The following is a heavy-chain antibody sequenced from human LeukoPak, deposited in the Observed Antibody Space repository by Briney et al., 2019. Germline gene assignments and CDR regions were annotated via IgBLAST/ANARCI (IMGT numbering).Heavy chain of an antibody. J-gene: IGHJ4*02. CDR2: ITDSGSTI. Sequence: GGSLRLSCPASGFTLSSYEINWVRQAPGKGLEWVSYITDSGSTIYYADSVKRRFTISRDDAKNSVYVQMNSLRAEDTVVYYCASSRGSWPDYFDYWGQGTLVTVSS. D-gene: IGHD6-13*01. V-gene: IGHV3-48*03. CDR3: ASSRGSWPDYFDY. CDR1: GFTLSSYE.